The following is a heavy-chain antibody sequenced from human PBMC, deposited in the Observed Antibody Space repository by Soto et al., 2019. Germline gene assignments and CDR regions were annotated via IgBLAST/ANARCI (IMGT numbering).Heavy chain of an antibody. Sequence: GGSLRLSCAASGFTFSDYYMSWIRQAPGKGLEWVSYISSSGSTIYYADSVKGRFTISRDNAKNSLYLQMNSLRAEDTAVYYCARAGDMVVVPAATPYYFDYWGQGNLVTVSS. CDR3: ARAGDMVVVPAATPYYFDY. J-gene: IGHJ4*02. CDR1: GFTFSDYY. D-gene: IGHD2-2*01. CDR2: ISSSGSTI. V-gene: IGHV3-11*01.